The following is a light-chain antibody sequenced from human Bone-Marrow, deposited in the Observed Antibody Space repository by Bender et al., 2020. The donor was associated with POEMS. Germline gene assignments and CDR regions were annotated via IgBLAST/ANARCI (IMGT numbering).Light chain of an antibody. J-gene: IGLJ1*01. CDR1: SSDIGGYDL. CDR3: SSYAGGGPV. Sequence: QSPLTQPASVSGSPGQSISISCTGTSSDIGGYDLVSWYQQHPGKAPQLIIYEVIKRPSGISYRFSASKSDNTASLTISGLQAEDEADYYCSSYAGGGPVFGAGTRVTVL. V-gene: IGLV2-23*02. CDR2: EVI.